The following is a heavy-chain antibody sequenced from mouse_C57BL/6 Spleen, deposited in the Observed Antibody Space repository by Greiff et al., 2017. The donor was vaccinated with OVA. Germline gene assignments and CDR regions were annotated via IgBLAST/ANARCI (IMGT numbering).Heavy chain of an antibody. J-gene: IGHJ3*01. Sequence: QVQLQQPGAELVKPGASVKMSCKASGYTFTSYWITWVKQRPGQGLEWIGDIYPGSGSTNYNEKFKSKATLTVDTSSSTAYMQLSSLTSEDSAVYYCARDDYYGSSYMAWFAYWGQGTLVTVSA. D-gene: IGHD1-1*01. V-gene: IGHV1-55*01. CDR2: IYPGSGST. CDR1: GYTFTSYW. CDR3: ARDDYYGSSYMAWFAY.